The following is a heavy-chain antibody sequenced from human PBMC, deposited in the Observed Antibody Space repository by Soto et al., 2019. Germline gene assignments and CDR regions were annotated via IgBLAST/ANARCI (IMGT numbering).Heavy chain of an antibody. Sequence: QVHLVQSGAEVKKPGSSVKVSCKASGGTFSPYTINWVRQAPGQGLEWMGRIIPFLGVTNHAQKFQDRVTITADKSTSTAYLEFRSLRSEVTAVYYCTMAGVSRVSTWDFGGPWGRGTLVTVSS. CDR1: GGTFSPYT. CDR3: TMAGVSRVSTWDFGGP. V-gene: IGHV1-69*02. D-gene: IGHD3-16*01. J-gene: IGHJ5*02. CDR2: IIPFLGVT.